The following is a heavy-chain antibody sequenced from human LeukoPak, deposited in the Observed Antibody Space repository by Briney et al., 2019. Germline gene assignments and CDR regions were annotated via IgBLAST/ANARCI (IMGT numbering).Heavy chain of an antibody. CDR1: GGSISSYY. D-gene: IGHD1-26*01. Sequence: SETLSLTCTVSGGSISSYYWSWVRQPPGKGLEWIGYIYYSGSTNYNPSLKSRVTISVDTSKNQFSLKLSSVTAADTAVYYCARLVSGSYWGGWFDPWGQGTLVTVSS. CDR3: ARLVSGSYWGGWFDP. J-gene: IGHJ5*02. V-gene: IGHV4-59*01. CDR2: IYYSGST.